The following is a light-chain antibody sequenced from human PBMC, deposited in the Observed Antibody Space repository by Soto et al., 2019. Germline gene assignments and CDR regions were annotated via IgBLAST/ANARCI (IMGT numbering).Light chain of an antibody. Sequence: DIVMTQSPLSLPVTPGEPATLSGGAIQSVNNNYLAWYQQIPGQPPRLLIHGASKRATGIPARFSGSGSGTEFTLTISSLQSEDFAVYYCQQYYKWPPETFGQGTKVDI. J-gene: IGKJ2*01. CDR2: GAS. CDR3: QQYYKWPPET. V-gene: IGKV3-15*01. CDR1: QSVNNNY.